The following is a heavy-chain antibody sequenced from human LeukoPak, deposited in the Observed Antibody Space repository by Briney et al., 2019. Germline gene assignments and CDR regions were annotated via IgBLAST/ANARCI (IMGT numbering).Heavy chain of an antibody. CDR1: GYTFTSYD. CDR3: ARGESSSWYVYNWFDP. CDR2: MNPNSGNT. Sequence: ASVKVSCKASGYTFTSYDINWVRQATGQGLEWMGWMNPNSGNTGYAQKFQGRVTMTRDTSISTAYMELSRLRSDDTAVYYCARGESSSWYVYNWFDPWGQGTLVTVSS. D-gene: IGHD6-13*01. V-gene: IGHV1-8*01. J-gene: IGHJ5*02.